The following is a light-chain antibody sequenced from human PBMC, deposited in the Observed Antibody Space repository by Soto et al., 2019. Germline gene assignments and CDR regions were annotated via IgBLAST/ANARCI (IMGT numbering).Light chain of an antibody. CDR2: GAS. Sequence: EIVMTQSPATLSVSPGERATLSCRASQSVSTNLAWYQQKPGQAPRLLIYGASTRATGIPARFSGSGSGTEFTLPISSLQSEDFAVYYCQQYNNWRSLTFGGGTKVEIK. CDR1: QSVSTN. V-gene: IGKV3-15*01. J-gene: IGKJ4*01. CDR3: QQYNNWRSLT.